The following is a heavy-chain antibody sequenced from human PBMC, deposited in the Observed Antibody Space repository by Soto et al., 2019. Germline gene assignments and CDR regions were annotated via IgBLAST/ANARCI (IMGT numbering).Heavy chain of an antibody. Sequence: QVQLVQSGSEVKKPGSSVKVSCKASGGTFSSYAISWVRQVPGQGLEWMGGIMPIFGTPDYAQKFQGRVTTSADDYTSIAHMELSSLRSEDTGVYYCAREKDRPQLGANYYYIMNVWGQGTTVTVS. V-gene: IGHV1-69*12. D-gene: IGHD3-10*01. CDR1: GGTFSSYA. CDR3: AREKDRPQLGANYYYIMNV. CDR2: IMPIFGTP. J-gene: IGHJ6*02.